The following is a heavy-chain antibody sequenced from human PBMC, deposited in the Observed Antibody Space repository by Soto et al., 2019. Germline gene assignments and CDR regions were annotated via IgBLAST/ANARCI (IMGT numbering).Heavy chain of an antibody. CDR1: GYTFTSYG. J-gene: IGHJ4*02. V-gene: IGHV1-18*01. CDR3: ARFYYYDFWSGPLPQGMPDY. D-gene: IGHD3-3*01. CDR2: ISAYNGNT. Sequence: ASVKVSCKASGYTFTSYGISWVRQAPGQGLEWMGWISAYNGNTNYAQKLQGRVTMTTDTSTSTAYMELRSLRSDDTAVYYCARFYYYDFWSGPLPQGMPDYWGQGTLVTVSS.